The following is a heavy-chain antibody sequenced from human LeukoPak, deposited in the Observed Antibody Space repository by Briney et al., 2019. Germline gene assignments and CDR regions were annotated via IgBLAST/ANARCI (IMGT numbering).Heavy chain of an antibody. D-gene: IGHD3-3*01. V-gene: IGHV1-69*01. CDR2: IIPIFGTA. CDR1: GGTFSSYA. CDR3: ARGRPIFGREYYYMDV. Sequence: SVKVSCKASGGTFSSYAISWVRQAPGQGLEWMGGIIPIFGTANYAQKFQGRVTITADESTSTAYMELSSLRSEDTAVYYCARGRPIFGREYYYMDVWGEGTTVTVSS. J-gene: IGHJ6*03.